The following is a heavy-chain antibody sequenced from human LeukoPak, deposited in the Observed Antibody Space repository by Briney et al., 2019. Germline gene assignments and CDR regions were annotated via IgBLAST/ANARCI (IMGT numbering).Heavy chain of an antibody. J-gene: IGHJ4*02. D-gene: IGHD5-24*01. V-gene: IGHV3-21*01. CDR2: ISSSSSYI. Sequence: GGSLRLSCAASGFTFSSYSMNWVRQAPGKGLEWVSSISSSSSYIYYADSVKGRFTISRDNAKNSLYLQMNSLRAEDTAVYYCAKEVEMATITGTDYWGQGTLVTVSS. CDR3: AKEVEMATITGTDY. CDR1: GFTFSSYS.